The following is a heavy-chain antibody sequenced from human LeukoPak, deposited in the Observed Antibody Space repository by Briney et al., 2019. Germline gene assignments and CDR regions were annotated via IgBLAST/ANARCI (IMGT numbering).Heavy chain of an antibody. V-gene: IGHV1-2*02. CDR2: INPKSGGT. CDR3: AGELQWLFF. J-gene: IGHJ4*02. D-gene: IGHD3-22*01. CDR1: GYTFSDYS. Sequence: AASVKVSCTASGYTFSDYSMHWVRQAPGQGLEWMGWINPKSGGTNYAQKFQGRVTMTRDTSISTAYMELSRLRSDDTAVYYSAGELQWLFFWGQGTLVTVSS.